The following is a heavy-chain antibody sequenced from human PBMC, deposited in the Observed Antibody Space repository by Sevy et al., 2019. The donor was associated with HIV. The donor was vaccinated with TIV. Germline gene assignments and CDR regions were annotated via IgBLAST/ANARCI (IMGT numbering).Heavy chain of an antibody. V-gene: IGHV3-64D*06. Sequence: GGSLRLSCSASGFTFSYYAMHWVRQAPGKGLQYVSGISSNGDSTDYADSVKGRFTISRDNSKNTLYLQMSSLRAEDTAVYSCLKDLLRPVVVPAASFDYWGQGTLVTVSS. CDR2: ISSNGDST. D-gene: IGHD2-2*01. J-gene: IGHJ4*02. CDR3: LKDLLRPVVVPAASFDY. CDR1: GFTFSYYA.